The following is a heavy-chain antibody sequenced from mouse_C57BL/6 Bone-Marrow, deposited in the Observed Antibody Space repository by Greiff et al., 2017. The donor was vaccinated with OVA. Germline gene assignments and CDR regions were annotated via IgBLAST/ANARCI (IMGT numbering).Heavy chain of an antibody. Sequence: VKLVESGPELVKPGASVKISCKASGYAFSSSWMNWVKQRPGKGLEWIGRIYPGDGDTNYNGKFKGKATLTADKSSSTAYMHLSSLTSEDSAVYFCASHEDGYYASYFDYWGQGTTLTVSS. CDR2: IYPGDGDT. J-gene: IGHJ2*01. V-gene: IGHV1-82*01. CDR3: ASHEDGYYASYFDY. CDR1: GYAFSSSW. D-gene: IGHD2-3*01.